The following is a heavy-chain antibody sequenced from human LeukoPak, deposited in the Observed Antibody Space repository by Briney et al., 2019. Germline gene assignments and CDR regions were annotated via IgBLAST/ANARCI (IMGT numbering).Heavy chain of an antibody. J-gene: IGHJ6*02. V-gene: IGHV4-30-2*01. CDR1: GGSICSGGYS. D-gene: IGHD2/OR15-2a*01. CDR2: IYHSGST. CDR3: ASTRVYEDYYYGMDV. Sequence: KASQTLSLTCAVSGGSICSGGYSWSWIRQPPGKGLEWIGYIYHSGSTYYNPSLKSRVTISVDRSKNQFSLKLSSVTAADTAVYYCASTRVYEDYYYGMDVWGQGTTVTVSS.